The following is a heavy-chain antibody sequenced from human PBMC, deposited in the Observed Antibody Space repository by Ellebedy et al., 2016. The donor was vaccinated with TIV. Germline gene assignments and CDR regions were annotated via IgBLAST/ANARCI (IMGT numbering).Heavy chain of an antibody. V-gene: IGHV3-23*01. CDR3: AKAYGVQFDF. CDR2: ISYSGVGT. Sequence: GESLKISCAASGFTFSGYGMSWVRQAPGKGLEWVSAISYSGVGTHYADSVKGRFTISRDNSKNTLFLQMILLRAEDTAVYYCAKAYGVQFDFWGQGTLITVSS. CDR1: GFTFSGYG. J-gene: IGHJ4*02. D-gene: IGHD4-17*01.